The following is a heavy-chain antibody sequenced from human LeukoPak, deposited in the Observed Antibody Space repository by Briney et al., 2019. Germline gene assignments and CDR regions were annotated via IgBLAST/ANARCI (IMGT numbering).Heavy chain of an antibody. Sequence: GGSLRLSCAASGFTFSSYGMHWVRQAPGKGLEWVSAISGNGRDTYYTDSVKGRFTISRDSSKNTLYLQMHSLRAEDTAIYYCARAAAVCSSTSCYGHYWGQGTLVTVSS. CDR2: ISGNGRDT. CDR3: ARAAAVCSSTSCYGHY. V-gene: IGHV3-23*01. J-gene: IGHJ4*02. D-gene: IGHD2-2*01. CDR1: GFTFSSYG.